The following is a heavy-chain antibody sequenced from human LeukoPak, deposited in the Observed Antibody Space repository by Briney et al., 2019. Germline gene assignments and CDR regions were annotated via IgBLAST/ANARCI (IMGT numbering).Heavy chain of an antibody. CDR3: AREGCSTTSCEFDY. Sequence: PGGSLRLSCAASGFTFSSYAMHWVRQAPGKGLEWVAVISYDGSNKYYADSVKGRFTISRDNSKNTLYLQMNSLRAEDTALYYCAREGCSTTSCEFDYWGQGTLVTVSS. V-gene: IGHV3-30*04. D-gene: IGHD2-2*01. CDR1: GFTFSSYA. CDR2: ISYDGSNK. J-gene: IGHJ4*02.